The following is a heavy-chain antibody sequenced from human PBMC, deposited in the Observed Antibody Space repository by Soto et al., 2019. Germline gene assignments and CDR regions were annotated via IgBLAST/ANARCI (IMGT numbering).Heavy chain of an antibody. V-gene: IGHV4-31*03. Sequence: QVQLQESGPGLVRPSQTLSLTCTVSGASMSSSAHYWSWVRQHPGKGLEWIGYISYLGDTYYNPPLTSRVNTSADMCKNQYSLELSSVTAADTAVYYCARSDGSGNYHEYLLRFWGQGTRVTVSS. J-gene: IGHJ4*02. CDR1: GASMSSSAHY. CDR2: ISYLGDT. D-gene: IGHD3-10*01. CDR3: ARSDGSGNYHEYLLRF.